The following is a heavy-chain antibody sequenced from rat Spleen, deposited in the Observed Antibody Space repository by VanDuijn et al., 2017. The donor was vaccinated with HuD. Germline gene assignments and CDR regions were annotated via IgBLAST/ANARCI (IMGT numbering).Heavy chain of an antibody. CDR1: GFTFNNYW. CDR3: ARVTITIAAIFYFDY. J-gene: IGHJ2*01. V-gene: IGHV5-31*01. D-gene: IGHD1-2*01. Sequence: EVQLVESGGGLVQPGRSLKLSCVASGFTFNNYWMTWIRQAPGKGLAWVASITNTGGSTYYPDSVKGRFNISRDNAKSTLYLQMSKLGSEDTAIYYCARVTITIAAIFYFDYWGQGVMVTVSS. CDR2: ITNTGGST.